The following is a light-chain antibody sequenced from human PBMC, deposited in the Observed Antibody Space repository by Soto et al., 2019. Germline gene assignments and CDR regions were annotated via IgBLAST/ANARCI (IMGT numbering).Light chain of an antibody. V-gene: IGKV3-15*01. J-gene: IGKJ2*01. CDR2: GAS. Sequence: EIVMTQSPATLSVSPGERATLSCRASQSVSSKLAWYQQKPGQAPRLLMYGASTRATTIPARFSGSGSGTEFTLTISSLQSEDFAVYYCQQYNNWPSNTFGQGTKLEIK. CDR1: QSVSSK. CDR3: QQYNNWPSNT.